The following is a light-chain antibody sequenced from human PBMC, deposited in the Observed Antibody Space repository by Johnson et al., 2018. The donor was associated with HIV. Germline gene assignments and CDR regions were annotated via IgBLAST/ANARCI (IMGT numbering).Light chain of an antibody. CDR1: SSNIGNNY. CDR3: GTWDSTFYV. CDR2: ENN. Sequence: QSVLTQPPSVSAAPGQKVTISCSGSSSNIGNNYVSWYQQLPGTAPKLIIYENNKRPSGIPDRFSGSKSGTSATLGITGLQTGDEADYYCGTWDSTFYVLGTGTKVTVL. V-gene: IGLV1-51*02. J-gene: IGLJ1*01.